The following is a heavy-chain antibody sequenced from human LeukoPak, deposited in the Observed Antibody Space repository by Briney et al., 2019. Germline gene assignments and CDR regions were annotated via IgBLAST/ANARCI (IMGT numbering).Heavy chain of an antibody. D-gene: IGHD6-19*01. CDR1: GFTFSSHA. CDR2: ISGSGGST. Sequence: GGSLRLSCAASGFTFSSHAMSWVRQAPGKELEWVSAISGSGGSTYYADSVKGRFTISRDNSKNTLYLQMNSLRAEDTAVYYCAKVAVAGTSGAYYYYGMDVWGQGTTVTVS. CDR3: AKVAVAGTSGAYYYYGMDV. V-gene: IGHV3-23*01. J-gene: IGHJ6*02.